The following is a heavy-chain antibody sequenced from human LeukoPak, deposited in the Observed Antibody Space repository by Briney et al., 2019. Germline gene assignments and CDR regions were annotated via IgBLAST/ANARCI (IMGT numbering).Heavy chain of an antibody. D-gene: IGHD2-15*01. Sequence: SVKVSCKASGGTFSDYAISWVRQAPGQGLEWMGGIIPRFGKTNYSKKFPGRLTITTDESTSTVYMELISLRSEDTAVYYCARERRIDCSGGSCTGNRFDPWGQGTLVTVSS. CDR1: GGTFSDYA. CDR3: ARERRIDCSGGSCTGNRFDP. CDR2: IIPRFGKT. V-gene: IGHV1-69*05. J-gene: IGHJ5*02.